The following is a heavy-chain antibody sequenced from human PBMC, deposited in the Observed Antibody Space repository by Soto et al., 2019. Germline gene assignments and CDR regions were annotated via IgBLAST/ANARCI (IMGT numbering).Heavy chain of an antibody. CDR3: ANHGGFDF. Sequence: EGQLLQSGGGLVQPGESLRLSCAASGFTFSSSGMSWVRQAPGKGLEWVSSISIRGDYRYYADSVKGRFTISRDNSKNTLDLQISSLTAEDTALYYCANHGGFDFWGQGTMAAVSS. V-gene: IGHV3-23*01. CDR2: ISIRGDYR. J-gene: IGHJ3*01. D-gene: IGHD4-17*01. CDR1: GFTFSSSG.